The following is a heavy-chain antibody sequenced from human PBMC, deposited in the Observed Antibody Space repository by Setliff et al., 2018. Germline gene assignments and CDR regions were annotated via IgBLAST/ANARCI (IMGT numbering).Heavy chain of an antibody. D-gene: IGHD6-19*01. V-gene: IGHV1-69*06. CDR2: IIPLLETV. J-gene: IGHJ6*02. CDR1: GDTFSTYT. CDR3: ARDSRQWLEGGASGDMDI. Sequence: GASVKVSCKASGDTFSTYTLSWVRQAPGQGLEWMGGIIPLLETVKYAQKFQGRVTITADKSTSTVFMELNSLRSEDTAFYYCARDSRQWLEGGASGDMDIWGQGTAVTVSS.